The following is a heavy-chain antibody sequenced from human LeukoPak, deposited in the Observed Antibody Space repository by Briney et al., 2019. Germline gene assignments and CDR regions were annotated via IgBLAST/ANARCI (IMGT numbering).Heavy chain of an antibody. CDR1: GFTCSSYE. D-gene: IGHD2-2*01. V-gene: IGHV3-48*03. CDR3: ARVSDCSSTSFYYYYYAMDV. Sequence: PGGSLRLSCAASGFTCSSYEMNWVRQAPGKGLEWVSYISSSGSTIYYADSVKGRFTISRDNAKNSLYLQMNSLRAEDTAVYYCARVSDCSSTSFYYYYYAMDVWGQGTTVTVSS. J-gene: IGHJ6*02. CDR2: ISSSGSTI.